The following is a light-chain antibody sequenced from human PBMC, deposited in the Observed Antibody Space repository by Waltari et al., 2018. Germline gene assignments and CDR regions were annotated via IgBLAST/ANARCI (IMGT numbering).Light chain of an antibody. CDR2: DVS. CDR1: SSDVGGYNY. V-gene: IGLV2-14*01. J-gene: IGLJ2*01. Sequence: QSALTQPASVSGSPGQSITISCTGTSSDVGGYNYVSWYQQHPGKAPKLMIYDVSNRPSVVSNRFSCSTSGNTASLTISGLQAEDDADYYFSSYTSSSTLVVFGGGTKLTVL. CDR3: SSYTSSSTLVV.